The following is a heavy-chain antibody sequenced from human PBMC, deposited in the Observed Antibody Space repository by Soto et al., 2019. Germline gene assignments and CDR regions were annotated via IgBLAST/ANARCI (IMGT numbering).Heavy chain of an antibody. CDR3: ARLRFSSSWYGDDY. CDR2: IYHSGST. CDR1: GGSISSSNW. Sequence: SETLSLTCAVSGGSISSSNWWSWVRQPPGKGLEWIGEIYHSGSTNYNPSLKSRVTISVDKSKNQFSLKLSSVTAADTAVYYCARLRFSSSWYGDDYWGQGTLVTSPQ. J-gene: IGHJ4*02. V-gene: IGHV4-4*02. D-gene: IGHD6-13*01.